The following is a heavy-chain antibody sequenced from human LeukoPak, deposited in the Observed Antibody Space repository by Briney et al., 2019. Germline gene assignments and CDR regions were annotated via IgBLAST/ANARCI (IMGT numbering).Heavy chain of an antibody. D-gene: IGHD2-21*02. CDR1: GGTFSSYA. J-gene: IGHJ4*02. V-gene: IGHV1-69*13. Sequence: SVKVSCKASGGTFSSYAISWVRQAPGQGLEWMGGIIPIFGTANYAQKFQGRVTITADESTSTAYMELSSLRSEDTAVYYCARGGDGAPVRPDYWGQGTLVTVSS. CDR2: IIPIFGTA. CDR3: ARGGDGAPVRPDY.